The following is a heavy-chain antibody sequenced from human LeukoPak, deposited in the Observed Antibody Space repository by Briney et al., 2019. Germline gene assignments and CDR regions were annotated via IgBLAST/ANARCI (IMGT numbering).Heavy chain of an antibody. V-gene: IGHV3-7*01. D-gene: IGHD4-17*01. CDR1: GFTFSSYW. Sequence: GGSLRLSCAASGFTFSSYWMSWVRQAPGKGLEWVANIKQDGSEKCYVDSVKGRFTISRDNAKNSLYLQMNSLRAEDTAVYYRARVGGDDYFDYWGQGTLVTVSS. CDR3: ARVGGDDYFDY. J-gene: IGHJ4*02. CDR2: IKQDGSEK.